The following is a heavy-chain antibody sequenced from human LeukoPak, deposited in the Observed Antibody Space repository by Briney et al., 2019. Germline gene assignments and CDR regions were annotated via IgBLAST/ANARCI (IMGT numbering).Heavy chain of an antibody. J-gene: IGHJ4*02. CDR1: GYTFTGYY. CDR2: INPNSGGT. D-gene: IGHD6-13*01. Sequence: ASVKVSCKASGYTFTGYYMHWVRQAPGQGLEWMGWINPNSGGTNYAQKFQGRVTMTRDTSISTAYMELSRLRSDDTAVYYCASSRERIAAAGRDEFDYWGQGALVTVSS. CDR3: ASSRERIAAAGRDEFDY. V-gene: IGHV1-2*02.